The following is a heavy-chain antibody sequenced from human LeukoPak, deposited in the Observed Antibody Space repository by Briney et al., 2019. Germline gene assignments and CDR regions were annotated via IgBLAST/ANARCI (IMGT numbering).Heavy chain of an antibody. CDR2: ISAYNGNT. CDR1: GYTFTSYG. J-gene: IGHJ4*02. Sequence: GASVKVSCKASGYTFTSYGISWVRQAPGQGLEWMGWISAYNGNTNYAQKLQGRVTMTTDTSTSTAYMELRSLRSDDTAVYYCARERSDYTIFGVVATYSDYWGQGTLVTVSS. V-gene: IGHV1-18*01. CDR3: ARERSDYTIFGVVATYSDY. D-gene: IGHD3-3*01.